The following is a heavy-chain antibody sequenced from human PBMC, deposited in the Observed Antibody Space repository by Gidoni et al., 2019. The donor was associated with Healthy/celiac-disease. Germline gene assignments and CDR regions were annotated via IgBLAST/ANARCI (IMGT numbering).Heavy chain of an antibody. CDR1: GGSISSYY. CDR2: IYYSGST. J-gene: IGHJ4*02. CDR3: ARAHCGGDCYSPPDFDY. V-gene: IGHV4-59*01. D-gene: IGHD2-21*01. Sequence: QVQLQESGPGLVKPSETLSLTCTVSGGSISSYYWSWIRQPPGKGLEWIGYIYYSGSTNYNPSLKSRVTISVDTSKNQFSLKLSSVTAADTAVYYCARAHCGGDCYSPPDFDYWGQGTLVTVSS.